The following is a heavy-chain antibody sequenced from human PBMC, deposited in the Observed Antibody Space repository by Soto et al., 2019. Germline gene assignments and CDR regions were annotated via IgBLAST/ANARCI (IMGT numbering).Heavy chain of an antibody. V-gene: IGHV4-30-4*01. CDR2: IYYSGST. Sequence: TLSLTCTVSGGSISSGDYYWSWIRQPPGKGLEWIGYIYYSGSTYYNPSLKSRVTISVDTSKNQFSLKLSSVTAADTAVYYCARVLWGYSGYDYEAPYNWFDPWGQGTLVTVSS. D-gene: IGHD5-12*01. CDR1: GGSISSGDYY. J-gene: IGHJ5*02. CDR3: ARVLWGYSGYDYEAPYNWFDP.